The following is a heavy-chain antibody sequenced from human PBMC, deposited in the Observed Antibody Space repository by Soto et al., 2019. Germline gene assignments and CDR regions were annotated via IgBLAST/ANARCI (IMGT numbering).Heavy chain of an antibody. CDR1: GYTFTGYY. V-gene: IGHV1-2*04. Sequence: ASVKVSCKASGYTFTGYYMHWVRQAPGQGLEWMGWINPNSGGTNYAQKFQGWVTMTRDTSISTAYTELSRLRSDDTAVYYCARDTLGATAEFDYWGQGTLVTLSS. J-gene: IGHJ4*02. D-gene: IGHD1-26*01. CDR2: INPNSGGT. CDR3: ARDTLGATAEFDY.